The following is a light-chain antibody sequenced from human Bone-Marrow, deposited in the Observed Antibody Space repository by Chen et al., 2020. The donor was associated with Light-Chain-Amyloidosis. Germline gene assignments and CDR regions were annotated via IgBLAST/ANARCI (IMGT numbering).Light chain of an antibody. J-gene: IGLJ3*02. V-gene: IGLV3-21*02. CDR1: NIGSTS. Sequence: SYVLTQPSSVSVAPGQTATIACGGNNIGSTSVHWYQQTPGQAPLLVVYDDSDRPSGIPERMSGSNSGNTATITISRVEAGDEADYDCQVWDRGSDRPVFGGGTKLTVL. CDR2: DDS. CDR3: QVWDRGSDRPV.